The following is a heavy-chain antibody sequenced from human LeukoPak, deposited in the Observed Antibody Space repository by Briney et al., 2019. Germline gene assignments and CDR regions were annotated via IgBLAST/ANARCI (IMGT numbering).Heavy chain of an antibody. CDR2: VNPDSGDT. D-gene: IGHD1-1*01. J-gene: IGHJ4*02. CDR1: GYTFTNYG. V-gene: IGHV1-8*01. CDR3: TRDWTY. Sequence: ASVKLSCKTSGYTFTNYGINWVRQASGQGLEWMGWVNPDSGDTGYAQKFQGRLTMTTNTSSRIAYMEMRSLRSEDTAVYYCTRDWTYWGPGTLVTVPS.